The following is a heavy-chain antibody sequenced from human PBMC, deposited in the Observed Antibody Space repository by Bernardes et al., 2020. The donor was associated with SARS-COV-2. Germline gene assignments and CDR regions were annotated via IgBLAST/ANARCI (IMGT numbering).Heavy chain of an antibody. CDR2: TYHTGTT. V-gene: IGHV4-4*02. CDR3: GGGTNYKFDY. J-gene: IGHJ4*02. D-gene: IGHD1-26*01. CDR1: GDSVRSYTW. Sequence: SKTLSLTCAVSGDSVRSYTWWIWVRQSPGVGLEYIGETYHTGTTKYKSSLKSRVTLSVDKPNNQFSLTLTSVTAADTAVYYCGGGTNYKFDYWGQGIRVTVSS.